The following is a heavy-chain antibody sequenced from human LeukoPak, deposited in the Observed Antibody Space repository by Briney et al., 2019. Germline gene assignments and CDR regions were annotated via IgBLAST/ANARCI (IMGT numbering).Heavy chain of an antibody. V-gene: IGHV3-21*01. CDR1: GFTFSTYS. J-gene: IGHJ5*02. D-gene: IGHD5-12*01. CDR3: ARDPIVPPIRPVTPYNWFDP. Sequence: GGSLRLSCGASGFTFSTYSMNWVRQGPGKGLEWVSSISSTSSYVYYADSVKGRFTISRDNAKNSLYLQMNSLRVEDTADYYCARDPIVPPIRPVTPYNWFDPWGQGTLVTVSS. CDR2: ISSTSSYV.